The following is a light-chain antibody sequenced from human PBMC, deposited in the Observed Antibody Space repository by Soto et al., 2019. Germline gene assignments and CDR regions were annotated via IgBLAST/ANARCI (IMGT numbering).Light chain of an antibody. CDR3: QQYGSSPWT. Sequence: EILLTQSPGTRSLSPGERATLSCRASQSVSSSYLAWYQQKPGQAPRLLIYGASSRATGIPDRFSGSGSGTDFTLTISRLEPEDFAVYYCQQYGSSPWTFGQGTKVEIK. CDR1: QSVSSSY. J-gene: IGKJ1*01. CDR2: GAS. V-gene: IGKV3-20*01.